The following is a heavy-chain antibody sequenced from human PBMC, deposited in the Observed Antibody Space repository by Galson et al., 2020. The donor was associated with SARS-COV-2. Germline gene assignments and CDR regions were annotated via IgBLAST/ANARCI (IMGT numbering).Heavy chain of an antibody. D-gene: IGHD4-17*01. V-gene: IGHV4-59*01. CDR3: AKILGYGDDGDYGLDWCDP. J-gene: IGHJ5*02. CDR2: ISNLGTT. Sequence: SESLSLTCTVSGGTISPYYWTWIRQSPEKGLEWIGYISNLGTTTYNPSLKSRVTISVDTSKNQFSLKLKSVTAADTAVYYCAKILGYGDDGDYGLDWCDPWGQGILVTVSS. CDR1: GGTISPYY.